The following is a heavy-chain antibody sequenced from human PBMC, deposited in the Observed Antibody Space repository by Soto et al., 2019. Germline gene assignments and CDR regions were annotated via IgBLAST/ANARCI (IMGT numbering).Heavy chain of an antibody. CDR1: GFTFSTYA. D-gene: IGHD1-1*01. J-gene: IGHJ6*02. CDR2: ISGSGGSI. V-gene: IGHV3-23*01. CDR3: VKGYWKGDV. Sequence: EVQLLESGGGLVQPGGSLRLSCAASGFTFSTYAMNWVRQAPGNGLEWVSAISGSGGSIHYADSVKGRFTISRDNSKNTLYLQMNSLRYEATAVYHCVKGYWKGDVWGQGTTVTVSS.